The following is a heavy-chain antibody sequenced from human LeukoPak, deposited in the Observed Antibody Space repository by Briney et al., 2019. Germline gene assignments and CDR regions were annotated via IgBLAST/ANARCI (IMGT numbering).Heavy chain of an antibody. Sequence: GGSLRLSCAASGFTFSNYWMTWVRQAPGKGLEWVANIKKDGSEKNYVDSVKGRFTISRDNAKNSVYLQMNTLRGEDTAVYYCARGSRPVYDFWAGWTVDYWGRGTLVTVSS. V-gene: IGHV3-7*04. CDR1: GFTFSNYW. J-gene: IGHJ4*02. CDR2: IKKDGSEK. CDR3: ARGSRPVYDFWAGWTVDY. D-gene: IGHD3-3*01.